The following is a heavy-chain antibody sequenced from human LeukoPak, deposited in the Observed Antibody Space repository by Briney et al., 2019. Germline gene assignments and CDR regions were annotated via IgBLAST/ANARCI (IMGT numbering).Heavy chain of an antibody. CDR2: IYSGGST. V-gene: IGHV3-53*01. CDR3: ARLSSNSPYFDC. Sequence: AGGSLRLSCAASGFTVSSNYMSWVRQAPGKGLEWVSIIYSGGSTYYADSVKGRFTISRDNSKNTLYLQMNSLRAEDTAVYYCARLSSNSPYFDCWGREPWSPSLQ. D-gene: IGHD6-6*01. CDR1: GFTVSSNY. J-gene: IGHJ4*02.